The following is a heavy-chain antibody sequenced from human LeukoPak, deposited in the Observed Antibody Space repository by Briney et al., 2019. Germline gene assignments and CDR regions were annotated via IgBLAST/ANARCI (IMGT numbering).Heavy chain of an antibody. CDR3: ARGEGAYYYDSRGYSDY. CDR2: IIPILGIA. J-gene: IGHJ4*02. V-gene: IGHV1-69*04. Sequence: SVKVSCKASGGTFTSYAISWVRQAPGQGLEWMGRIIPILGIANYAQKFQGRVTITGDKSTSTAYMELSSLRAEYTAVYYCARGEGAYYYDSRGYSDYWGQGTLVTVSS. CDR1: GGTFTSYA. D-gene: IGHD3-22*01.